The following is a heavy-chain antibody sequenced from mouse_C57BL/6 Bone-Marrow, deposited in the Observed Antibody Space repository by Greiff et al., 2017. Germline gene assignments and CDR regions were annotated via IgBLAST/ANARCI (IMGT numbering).Heavy chain of an antibody. V-gene: IGHV1-85*01. Sequence: QVQLKQSGPELVKPGASVKLSCKASGYTFTSYDINWVKQRPGQGLEWIGWIYPRDGSTKYNEKFKGKATLTVDTSSSTAYMELHSLTSEDSAVYFCARVTTVVARGFAYWGQGTLVTVSA. CDR1: GYTFTSYD. D-gene: IGHD1-1*01. J-gene: IGHJ3*01. CDR2: IYPRDGST. CDR3: ARVTTVVARGFAY.